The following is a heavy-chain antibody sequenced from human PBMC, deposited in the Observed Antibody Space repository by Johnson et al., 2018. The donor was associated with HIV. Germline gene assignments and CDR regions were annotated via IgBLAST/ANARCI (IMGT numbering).Heavy chain of an antibody. D-gene: IGHD5-12*01. CDR3: AKARGYDPDEAFDI. J-gene: IGHJ3*02. CDR1: GFTFSSYG. V-gene: IGHV3-30*02. Sequence: VQLVESGGGVVQPGGSLRLSCAASGFTFSSYGMHWVRQAPGKGLEWVAFIRYDGSNKYYADSVKGRFTISRDNSKNTLYLQMNSLRAEDTAVYYCAKARGYDPDEAFDIWGQGTMVTVSS. CDR2: IRYDGSNK.